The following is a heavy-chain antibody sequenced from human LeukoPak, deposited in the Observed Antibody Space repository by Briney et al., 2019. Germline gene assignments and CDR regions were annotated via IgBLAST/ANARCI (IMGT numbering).Heavy chain of an antibody. D-gene: IGHD3-22*01. Sequence: SGGSLRLSCAASGFTFSSYSMNWVRQAPGKGLEWVSSISSSSSYIYYADSVKGRFTISRDNAKSSLYLQMNSLRAEDTAVYYCARAGGTYYDSSGYYYGFDYWGQGTLVTVSS. CDR1: GFTFSSYS. CDR2: ISSSSSYI. V-gene: IGHV3-21*01. J-gene: IGHJ4*02. CDR3: ARAGGTYYDSSGYYYGFDY.